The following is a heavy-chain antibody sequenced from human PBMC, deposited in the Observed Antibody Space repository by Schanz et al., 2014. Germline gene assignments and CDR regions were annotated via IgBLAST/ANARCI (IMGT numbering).Heavy chain of an antibody. J-gene: IGHJ6*03. CDR3: AKGTYYYYYMDV. D-gene: IGHD3-10*01. Sequence: EVQLLESGGGLVEPGGSLRLSCATSGFSLDIFAVSWVRQAPGKGLEWVSSISSGGGSTYYADSVKGRFTISRDSSKYTVYLQMNSQSADDTAVYYYAKGTYYYYYMDVWGNGTTVTVSS. CDR1: GFSLDIFA. V-gene: IGHV3-23*01. CDR2: ISSGGGST.